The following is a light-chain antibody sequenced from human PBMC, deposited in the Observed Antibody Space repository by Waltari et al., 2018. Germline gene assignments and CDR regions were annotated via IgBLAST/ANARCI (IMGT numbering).Light chain of an antibody. V-gene: IGKV1-NL1*01. Sequence: DIQMTQSPSSLSASIGDRVTITCRASQGITNDLAWYQQKPGETPKLLIYEASRVQSGIPSRFSGSGSGTDFTLTISSLQSEDFATYYCQHYYNSPRTFGQGTKVEI. CDR1: QGITND. CDR3: QHYYNSPRT. J-gene: IGKJ1*01. CDR2: EAS.